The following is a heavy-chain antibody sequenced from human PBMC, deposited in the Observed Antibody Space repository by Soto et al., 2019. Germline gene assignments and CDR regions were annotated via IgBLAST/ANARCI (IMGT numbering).Heavy chain of an antibody. D-gene: IGHD4-17*01. CDR3: AIANYGGDDY. V-gene: IGHV1-18*01. Sequence: QVQLVQSGAEAKKPGASVKVSCKTSGDTLSRSTISWVRQAPGQGVEWLGWISAYSGHVKYAWKFQDRVTMTTVTSTSTAYGVRRSLRFDDTAVYYCAIANYGGDDYWGQGTLVTVSS. CDR2: ISAYSGHV. CDR1: GDTLSRST. J-gene: IGHJ4*02.